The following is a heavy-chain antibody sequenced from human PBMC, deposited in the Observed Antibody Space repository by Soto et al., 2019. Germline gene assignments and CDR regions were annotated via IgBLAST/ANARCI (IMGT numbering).Heavy chain of an antibody. J-gene: IGHJ4*02. Sequence: GGSLRLSCAASGFTFTNAWMNWVRQAPGKGLEWVGRIKSKTDGGTTDYAAPVKGRFTISRDDSKNTLYLQMNSLKTEDTAVYYCTTDRRYFDPYYFDYWGQGTLVTVSS. V-gene: IGHV3-15*07. CDR1: GFTFTNAW. D-gene: IGHD3-9*01. CDR3: TTDRRYFDPYYFDY. CDR2: IKSKTDGGTT.